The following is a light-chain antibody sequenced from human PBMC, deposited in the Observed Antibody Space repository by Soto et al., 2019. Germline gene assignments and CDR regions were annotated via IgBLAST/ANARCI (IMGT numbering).Light chain of an antibody. J-gene: IGKJ5*01. CDR1: QSVSSSY. CDR2: GAS. CDR3: QQHGSSPLIT. Sequence: EIVLTQSPGTLSLSPGERATLSCRASQSVSSSYLAWYQQKPGQAPRLLIYGASSRATDIPGRFSGSGSGTDFTLTISRLEPEDFAVYYCQQHGSSPLITFGQGTRLEIK. V-gene: IGKV3-20*01.